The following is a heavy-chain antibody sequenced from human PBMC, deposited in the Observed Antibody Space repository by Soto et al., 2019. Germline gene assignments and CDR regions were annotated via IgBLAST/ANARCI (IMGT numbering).Heavy chain of an antibody. CDR3: ARVEGSAASAGD. V-gene: IGHV1-2*02. CDR2: VSPDRGGT. Sequence: ASVKVSCKASGYTFTAYYVHWIRQAPGQGLEWMGYVSPDRGGTIYAQNFQGRITMTRDTSINTAYMELSRLTSDDTALYYCARVEGSAASAGDWGQGTLVTVSS. J-gene: IGHJ4*02. D-gene: IGHD3-10*01. CDR1: GYTFTAYY.